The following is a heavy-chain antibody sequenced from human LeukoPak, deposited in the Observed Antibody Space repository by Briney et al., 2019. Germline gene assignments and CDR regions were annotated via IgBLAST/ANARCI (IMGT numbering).Heavy chain of an antibody. Sequence: PGRSLRLSCAASGFTFDDYAMHWVRQAPGKGLEWVSGISWNSGSIGYADSVKGRFTISRDNAKNSLYLQMNSLRAEDTALYYCAKDGERWLQFGFDPWGQGTLVTVSS. CDR1: GFTFDDYA. V-gene: IGHV3-9*01. J-gene: IGHJ5*02. CDR2: ISWNSGSI. CDR3: AKDGERWLQFGFDP. D-gene: IGHD5-24*01.